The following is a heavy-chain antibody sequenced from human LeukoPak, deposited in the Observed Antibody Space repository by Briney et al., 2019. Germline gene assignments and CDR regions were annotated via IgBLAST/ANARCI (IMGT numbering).Heavy chain of an antibody. D-gene: IGHD6-13*01. V-gene: IGHV1-2*04. CDR2: INPNSGAT. Sequence: GASVKVSCTASGYTFTGHYMHWVRQAPGQGLEWMGWINPNSGATKYAEKFQGWVTATRDTSISTAYMEVKRLRSDDTATYYCAREVSSSWFDYWGQGTLVTVPS. CDR1: GYTFTGHY. CDR3: AREVSSSWFDY. J-gene: IGHJ4*02.